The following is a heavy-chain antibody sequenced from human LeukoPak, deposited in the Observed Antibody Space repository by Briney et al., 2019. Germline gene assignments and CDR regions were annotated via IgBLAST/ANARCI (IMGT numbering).Heavy chain of an antibody. CDR3: AELGITMIGGV. J-gene: IGHJ6*04. V-gene: IGHV3-7*01. Sequence: PGGSLRLSCAASSFTFSSYWMTWVRQAPGKGLEWVANIKKDGSKTFYVDSVKGRFTISRDNAKNSLYLQMNSLGAEDTAVYYCAELGITMIGGVWGKGTTVTISS. CDR1: SFTFSSYW. D-gene: IGHD3-10*02. CDR2: IKKDGSKT.